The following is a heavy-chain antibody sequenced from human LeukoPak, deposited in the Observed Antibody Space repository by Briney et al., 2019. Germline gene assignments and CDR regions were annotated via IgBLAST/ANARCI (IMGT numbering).Heavy chain of an antibody. V-gene: IGHV7-4-1*02. CDR2: INTNTGNP. D-gene: IGHD6-19*01. CDR1: GYTFTSYA. CDR3: ARDLPEQWLVLGWFDP. J-gene: IGHJ5*02. Sequence: ASVKVSCKASGYTFTSYAMNWVRQAPGQGLEWMGWINTNTGNPTYAQGFTGRFVFSLDTSVSTAYLQISSLKAEDTAVYYCARDLPEQWLVLGWFDPWGQGTLVTVSS.